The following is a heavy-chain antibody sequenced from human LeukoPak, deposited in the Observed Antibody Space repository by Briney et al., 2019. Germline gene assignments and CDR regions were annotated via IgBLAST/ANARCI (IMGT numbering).Heavy chain of an antibody. V-gene: IGHV1-69*13. D-gene: IGHD5-24*01. CDR3: ARGGEMATIPSFDY. Sequence: SVKVSCKASGGTFSSYAISWVRQAPGQGLEWMGGIIPIFGTANYAQKFQGRVTITADESTSTAYMELSSLRSEDPAVYYCARGGEMATIPSFDYWGQGTVVTVSS. CDR1: GGTFSSYA. CDR2: IIPIFGTA. J-gene: IGHJ4*02.